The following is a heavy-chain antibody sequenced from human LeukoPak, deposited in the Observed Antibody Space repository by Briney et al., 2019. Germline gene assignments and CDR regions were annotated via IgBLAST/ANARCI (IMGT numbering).Heavy chain of an antibody. CDR2: INPNSGGT. Sequence: ASVKVSCKASGYTFTGYYMHWVRQAPGQGLEWMGWINPNSGGTNYAQKFQGRVTMTRDTSISTAYMELSRLRSDDTAVYYCARXREGSGSYYKDDNYWGQGTLVTVSS. CDR1: GYTFTGYY. J-gene: IGHJ4*02. V-gene: IGHV1-2*02. CDR3: ARXREGSGSYYKDDNY. D-gene: IGHD3-10*01.